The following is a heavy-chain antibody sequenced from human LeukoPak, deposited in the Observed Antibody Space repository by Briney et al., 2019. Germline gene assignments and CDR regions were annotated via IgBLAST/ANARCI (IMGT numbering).Heavy chain of an antibody. J-gene: IGHJ4*02. V-gene: IGHV3-53*01. Sequence: GGSLRLSCAASGFTVSSNYMSWVRQAPGKGLEWVSVIYSGGSTYYADSVKGRFTISRDNSKNTLYLQMNSLRAEDTAVYYCGRMDVYSSGWDHWGQGTLVTVSS. CDR1: GFTVSSNY. CDR3: GRMDVYSSGWDH. D-gene: IGHD6-19*01. CDR2: IYSGGST.